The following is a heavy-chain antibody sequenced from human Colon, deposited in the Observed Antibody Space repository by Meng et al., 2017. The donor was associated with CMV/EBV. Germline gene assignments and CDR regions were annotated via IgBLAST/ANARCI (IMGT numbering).Heavy chain of an antibody. CDR1: GASVSSTSYY. CDR3: ASLAPRIAARPYWFDP. V-gene: IGHV4-39*07. J-gene: IGHJ5*02. D-gene: IGHD6-6*01. Sequence: SETLSLTCTVSGASVSSTSYYWGWIRQPPGKGLEWLGSISYSGTTYYNPSLKSRVTISIDASRNQFSLSLSSVTAADTAVYYCASLAPRIAARPYWFDPWGQGTLVTVSS. CDR2: ISYSGTT.